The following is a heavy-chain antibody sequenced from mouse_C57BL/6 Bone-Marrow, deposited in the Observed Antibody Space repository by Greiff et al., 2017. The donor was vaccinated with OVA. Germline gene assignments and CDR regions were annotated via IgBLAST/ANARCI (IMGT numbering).Heavy chain of an antibody. V-gene: IGHV6-6*01. CDR2: IRNKANNHAT. CDR3: TGTDGTQYYMDY. J-gene: IGHJ2*01. CDR1: GFTFSDAW. Sequence: EVKLVESGGGLVQPGGSMKLSCAASGFTFSDAWMDWVRQSPEKGLEWVAEIRNKANNHATYYAESVKGRFTISSDDSKSSVYLQMNSLRAEDTGIDYGTGTDGTQYYMDYWGQGTTLTVSS. D-gene: IGHD1-1*01.